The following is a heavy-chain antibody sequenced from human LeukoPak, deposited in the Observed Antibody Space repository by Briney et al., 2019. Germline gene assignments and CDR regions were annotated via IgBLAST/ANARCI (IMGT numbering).Heavy chain of an antibody. Sequence: PGGSLRLSCAASGFTFSSYAMSWVRQAPGKGLEWVSAISGSGGSTNYADSVKGRFTISRDNSKNTLYLQMNSLRAEDTAVYYCAKDRTIFGVVNWFDPWGQGTLVTVSS. CDR1: GFTFSSYA. CDR2: ISGSGGST. D-gene: IGHD3-3*01. J-gene: IGHJ5*02. V-gene: IGHV3-23*01. CDR3: AKDRTIFGVVNWFDP.